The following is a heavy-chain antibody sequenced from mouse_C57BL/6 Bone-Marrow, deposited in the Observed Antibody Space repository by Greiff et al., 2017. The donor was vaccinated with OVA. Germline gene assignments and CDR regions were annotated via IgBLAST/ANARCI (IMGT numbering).Heavy chain of an antibody. CDR2: IDPEDGDT. CDR3: TTEGLRRDY. CDR1: GFNITDYY. D-gene: IGHD2-4*01. Sequence: EVQLQQSGAELVRPGASVKLSCTASGFNITDYYTHWVKQRPEQGLEWIGRIDPEDGDTEYAPKFQGKATMTADTSSNTAYLQLISLTSEDTAVYYYTTEGLRRDYWGQGTTLTVSS. J-gene: IGHJ2*01. V-gene: IGHV14-1*01.